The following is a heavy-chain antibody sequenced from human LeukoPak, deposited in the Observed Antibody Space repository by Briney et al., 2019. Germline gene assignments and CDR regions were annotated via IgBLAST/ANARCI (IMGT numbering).Heavy chain of an antibody. D-gene: IGHD3-16*01. CDR2: INHSGST. Sequence: SETLSLTCAVYGGSFSGYYWSWIRQPPGKGLEWIGEINHSGSTYYNPSLKSRVTISVDTSKNQFSPKLSSVTAADTAVYYCAHYDYVWGSYEYWGQGTLVTVSS. CDR1: GGSFSGYY. J-gene: IGHJ4*02. V-gene: IGHV4-34*01. CDR3: AHYDYVWGSYEY.